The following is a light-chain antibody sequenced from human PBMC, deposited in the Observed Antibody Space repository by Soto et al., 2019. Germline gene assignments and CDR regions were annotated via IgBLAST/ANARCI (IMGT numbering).Light chain of an antibody. CDR2: DVS. CDR3: SSYTSSSTQV. V-gene: IGLV2-14*01. CDR1: SSDVGGYNY. J-gene: IGLJ1*01. Sequence: QSDLTQPASVSGSPGQSIPISCTGTSSDVGGYNYVSWYQQHPGKAPKLMIYDVSNRPSGVSNRFSGSKSGNTASLTISGLQAEDEADYYCSSYTSSSTQVFGTGTKVTVL.